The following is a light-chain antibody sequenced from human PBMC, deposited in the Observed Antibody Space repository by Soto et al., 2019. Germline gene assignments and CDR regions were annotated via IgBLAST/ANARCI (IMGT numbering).Light chain of an antibody. Sequence: DIQMTQSPSSLSASVGDRVTITCRASQSISSYLYWYQQKPGKAPKLLIYGASSLHSGVPSRFGGSESGTDFTLTISSLQPEDFATYFCQQSYSNPRTFGQGTKVDIK. CDR1: QSISSY. CDR2: GAS. V-gene: IGKV1-39*01. J-gene: IGKJ1*01. CDR3: QQSYSNPRT.